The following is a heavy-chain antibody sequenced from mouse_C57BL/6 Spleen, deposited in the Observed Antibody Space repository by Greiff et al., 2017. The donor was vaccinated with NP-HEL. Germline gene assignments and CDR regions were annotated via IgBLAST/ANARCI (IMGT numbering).Heavy chain of an antibody. CDR1: GFTFSSYA. Sequence: DVQLVESGGGLVKPGGSLKLSCAASGFTFSSYAMSWVRQTPEKRLEWVATISDGGSYTYYPDNVKGRFTISRDNAKNNLYLQMSHLKSEDTAMYYCARDGGDYDVAYFDYWGQGTTLTVSS. D-gene: IGHD2-4*01. CDR2: ISDGGSYT. CDR3: ARDGGDYDVAYFDY. V-gene: IGHV5-4*01. J-gene: IGHJ2*01.